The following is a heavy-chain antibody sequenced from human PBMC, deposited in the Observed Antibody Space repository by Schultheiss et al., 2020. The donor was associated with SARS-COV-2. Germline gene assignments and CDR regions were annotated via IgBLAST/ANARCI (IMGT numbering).Heavy chain of an antibody. CDR2: MNPNSGNT. CDR1: GYTFTSYD. V-gene: IGHV1-8*01. J-gene: IGHJ4*02. CDR3: ARDSVSGVSAY. Sequence: ASVKVSCKASGYTFTSYDINWVRQATGQGLEWMGWMNPNSGNTGYAQKFQGRVTMTRDTSISTAYMELSRLRSDDTAVYYCARDSVSGVSAYWGQGTLVTVSS. D-gene: IGHD3-10*01.